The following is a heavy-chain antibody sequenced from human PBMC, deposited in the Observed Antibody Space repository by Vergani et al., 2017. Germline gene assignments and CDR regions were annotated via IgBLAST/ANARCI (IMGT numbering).Heavy chain of an antibody. V-gene: IGHV2-5*01. CDR2: IYWNDDK. CDR1: GFSLSTSGVG. J-gene: IGHJ5*02. Sequence: QITLKESGPTLVKPTQTLTLTCTFSGFSLSTSGVGVGWIRPPPGKALEWLALIYWNDDKRYSPSLKSRLTITKDTSKNQVVLTMTNMDPVDTATYYCAHTSMVRGVTPQRGENWFDPWGQGTLVTVSS. D-gene: IGHD3-10*01. CDR3: AHTSMVRGVTPQRGENWFDP.